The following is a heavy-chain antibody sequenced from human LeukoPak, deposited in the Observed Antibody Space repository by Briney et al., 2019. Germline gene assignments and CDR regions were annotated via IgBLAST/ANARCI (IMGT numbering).Heavy chain of an antibody. CDR2: ISDGGTKT. Sequence: PGGSLRLSCAASGFTFSSYAMSWVRQAPGKGLEWVSAISDGGTKTSYAGSVKGRFTISRDNSRNTLYLQMNSLRAEDTAIYYCAYGPRRYGGTFTSFDYWGQGTLVTVS. CDR1: GFTFSSYA. D-gene: IGHD1-26*01. V-gene: IGHV3-23*01. J-gene: IGHJ4*02. CDR3: AYGPRRYGGTFTSFDY.